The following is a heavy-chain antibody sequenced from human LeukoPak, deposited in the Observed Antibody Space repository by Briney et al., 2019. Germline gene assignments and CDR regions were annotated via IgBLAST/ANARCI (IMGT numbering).Heavy chain of an antibody. Sequence: GGSLRLPCAASGFTFSSYSMNWVRQAPGKGLEWVSSISSSSSYIYYADSVKGRFTISRDNAKNSLYLQMNSLRAEDTAVYYCARAKVATSFDYWGQGTLVTVSS. CDR1: GFTFSSYS. J-gene: IGHJ4*02. D-gene: IGHD5-12*01. CDR3: ARAKVATSFDY. V-gene: IGHV3-21*01. CDR2: ISSSSSYI.